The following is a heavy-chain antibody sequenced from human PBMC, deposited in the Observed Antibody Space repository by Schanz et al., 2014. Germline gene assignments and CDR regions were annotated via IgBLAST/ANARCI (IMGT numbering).Heavy chain of an antibody. Sequence: QVQLVESGGCVGQPGWSLRLSCAASGFTFSNHGMHWVRQSPGKGLEWVALIWYDGSNEYYADSVKGRFTISRDNPKKTLYLQMNSLRAEDTAVYFCARDHQWLARYYMDVWGKGTTVTVSS. CDR2: IWYDGSNE. CDR1: GFTFSNHG. D-gene: IGHD6-19*01. V-gene: IGHV3-33*01. CDR3: ARDHQWLARYYMDV. J-gene: IGHJ6*03.